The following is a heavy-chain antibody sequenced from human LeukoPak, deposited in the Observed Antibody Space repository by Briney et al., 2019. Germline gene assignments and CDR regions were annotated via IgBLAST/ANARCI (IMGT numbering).Heavy chain of an antibody. Sequence: ASVKVSCKASGYTFTSYAMHWVRQAPGQRLEWMGWINAGNGNTKYSQKFQGRVTMTRDTSISTAYMEPSRLRSDDTAVYYCARVHVLRFLEWFDYWGQGTLVTVSS. CDR3: ARVHVLRFLEWFDY. V-gene: IGHV1-3*01. CDR2: INAGNGNT. D-gene: IGHD3-3*01. J-gene: IGHJ4*02. CDR1: GYTFTSYA.